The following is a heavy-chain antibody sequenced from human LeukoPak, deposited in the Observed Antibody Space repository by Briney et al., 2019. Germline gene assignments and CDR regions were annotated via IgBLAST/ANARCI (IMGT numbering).Heavy chain of an antibody. J-gene: IGHJ4*02. CDR1: GGSISSGGYY. Sequence: SETLSLTCTVSGGSISSGGYYWSWIRQHPGEGLEWIGYIYYSGSTYYNPSLKSRVTISVDTSKNQFSLKLSAVTAADTAVYYCARELVQRYFDYWGQGTLVTDSS. D-gene: IGHD6-6*01. CDR2: IYYSGST. CDR3: ARELVQRYFDY. V-gene: IGHV4-31*03.